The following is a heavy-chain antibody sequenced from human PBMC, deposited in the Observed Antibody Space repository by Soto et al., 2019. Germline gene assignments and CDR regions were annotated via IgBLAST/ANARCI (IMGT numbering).Heavy chain of an antibody. CDR3: ARDGVDTAMTYYYYGMDV. J-gene: IGHJ6*02. CDR1: GFTFSSYS. V-gene: IGHV3-21*01. D-gene: IGHD5-18*01. CDR2: ISSSSSYI. Sequence: EVQLVESGGGLVKPGGSLRLSCAASGFTFSSYSMNWVRQAPGKGLEWVSSISSSSSYIYYADSVKGRFTISRDNAKNSLYLQMNSLRAEDTAVYYCARDGVDTAMTYYYYGMDVWGLGTTVTVSS.